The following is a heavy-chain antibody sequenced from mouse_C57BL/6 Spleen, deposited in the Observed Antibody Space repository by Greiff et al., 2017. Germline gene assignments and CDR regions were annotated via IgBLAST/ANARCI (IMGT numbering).Heavy chain of an antibody. J-gene: IGHJ4*01. CDR3: ARHEDGYDGGYAMDY. CDR1: GYTFTEYT. Sequence: VQVVESGAELVKSGASVKLSCKASGYTFTEYTIHWVKQRSGQGLEWIGWFYPGSGSIKYNEKFKDKATLTADKSSSTVYMELSRLTSEDSAVYFCARHEDGYDGGYAMDYWGQGTSVTVSS. D-gene: IGHD2-2*01. V-gene: IGHV1-62-2*01. CDR2: FYPGSGSI.